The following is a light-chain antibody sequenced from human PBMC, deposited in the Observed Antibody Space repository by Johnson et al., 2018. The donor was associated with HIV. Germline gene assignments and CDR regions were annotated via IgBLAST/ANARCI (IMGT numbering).Light chain of an antibody. CDR3: GTWDSSLSAGV. J-gene: IGLJ1*01. CDR1: SSNIGNNY. Sequence: PSVSAAPGQKVTISCSGSSSNIGNNYVSWYQQLPGTAPKLLIYENDKRPSGIPDRSSGSKSGTSATLGITGLQTGDEADYYCGTWDSSLSAGVFGTGTKVTVL. CDR2: END. V-gene: IGLV1-51*02.